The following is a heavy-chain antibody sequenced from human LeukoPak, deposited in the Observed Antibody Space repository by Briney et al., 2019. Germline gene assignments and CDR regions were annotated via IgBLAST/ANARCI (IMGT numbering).Heavy chain of an antibody. CDR2: ISSIGTVI. V-gene: IGHV3-11*04. CDR1: GFTFNDYY. Sequence: PGGSLRLSCAASGFTFNDYYMSWVRQAPGKGLECISYISSIGTVIYSADSVKGRFTISRDNAKNSLYLQMNSLRAEDTAVYYCAELGITMIGGVWGKGTTVTISS. CDR3: AELGITMIGGV. J-gene: IGHJ6*04. D-gene: IGHD3-10*02.